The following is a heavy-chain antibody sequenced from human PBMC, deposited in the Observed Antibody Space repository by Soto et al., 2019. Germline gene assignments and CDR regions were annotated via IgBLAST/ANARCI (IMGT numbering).Heavy chain of an antibody. D-gene: IGHD6-13*01. V-gene: IGHV3-33*01. Sequence: QVQLVESGGGVVQPGRSLRLSCAASGFTFSSYGMHWVRQAPGKGLEWVAVIWYDGSNKYYADSVKGRFTISRDNSKNTLYLQMNSLRAEDRVVYYCARDYWLIAAAARDAFDIWGQGTMVTVSS. CDR1: GFTFSSYG. J-gene: IGHJ3*02. CDR3: ARDYWLIAAAARDAFDI. CDR2: IWYDGSNK.